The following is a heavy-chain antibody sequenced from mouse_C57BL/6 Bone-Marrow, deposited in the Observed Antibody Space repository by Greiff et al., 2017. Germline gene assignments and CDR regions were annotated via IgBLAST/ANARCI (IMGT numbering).Heavy chain of an antibody. CDR3: ADGYLPAAMDY. D-gene: IGHD2-3*01. CDR2: ISYDGSN. V-gene: IGHV3-6*01. CDR1: GYSITSGYY. J-gene: IGHJ4*01. Sequence: EVKLEESGPGLVKPSQSLSLTCSVTGYSITSGYYWNWIRQFPGNKLEWMGYISYDGSNNYNPSLKNRISITRDKSKNQFFLKLNSVTTEDTATYYCADGYLPAAMDYWGQGTSVTVSS.